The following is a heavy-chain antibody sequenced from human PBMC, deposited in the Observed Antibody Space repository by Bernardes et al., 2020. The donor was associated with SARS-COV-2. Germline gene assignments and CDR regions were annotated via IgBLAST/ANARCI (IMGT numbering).Heavy chain of an antibody. Sequence: GGSLRLSCAASGFTVSDNYMTWVRQAPGKGLEWVALMYSGGSTYYADSVTGRFTVSRDNSKNTLYLQMNSLRVEDTAVYYCASVMATWDRGLFSNTYYFYGMDVWGQGTTVTVSS. D-gene: IGHD3-10*01. CDR2: MYSGGST. CDR3: ASVMATWDRGLFSNTYYFYGMDV. V-gene: IGHV3-66*01. CDR1: GFTVSDNY. J-gene: IGHJ6*02.